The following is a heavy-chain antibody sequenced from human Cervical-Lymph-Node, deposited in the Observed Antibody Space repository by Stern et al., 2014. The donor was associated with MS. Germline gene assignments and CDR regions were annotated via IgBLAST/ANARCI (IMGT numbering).Heavy chain of an antibody. CDR3: ATTRWDLFTWNWFDP. CDR2: IYDSGST. V-gene: IGHV4-61*02. CDR1: GGSISSSGYY. J-gene: IGHJ5*02. D-gene: IGHD1-26*01. Sequence: VQLVQSGPGLVKPSQTLSLTCTVSGGSISSSGYYWSWIRQPADKGLEWIGRIYDSGSTYYNPSLKSPVTISLDTPKNHFYLQLPSVTAADTAVYYCATTRWDLFTWNWFDPWGQGTLVTVSS.